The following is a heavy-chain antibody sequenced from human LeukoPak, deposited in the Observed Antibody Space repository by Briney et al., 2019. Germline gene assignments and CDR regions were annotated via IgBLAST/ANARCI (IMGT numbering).Heavy chain of an antibody. D-gene: IGHD3-3*01. Sequence: ASVKVSCKASGYTFTSYDINWVRQATGQGLEWMGWMNPNSGNTGYAQKFQGRVTMTRNTSISTAYMELSSLRSEDTAVYYCARGLTYYDFRSGYYSWHYYYGMDVWGQGTTVTVSS. CDR3: ARGLTYYDFRSGYYSWHYYYGMDV. V-gene: IGHV1-8*01. CDR2: MNPNSGNT. CDR1: GYTFTSYD. J-gene: IGHJ6*02.